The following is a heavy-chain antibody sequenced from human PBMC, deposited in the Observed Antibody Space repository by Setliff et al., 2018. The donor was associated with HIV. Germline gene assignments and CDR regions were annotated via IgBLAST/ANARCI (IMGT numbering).Heavy chain of an antibody. Sequence: GSLRLSCAASGFTFSNYEMNWVRQAPGKGLEWVAYISNSARTIYYADSVKGRFTISRDNGKDSLYLQMNSLRADDTALYYCAREGQATDSFDIWGQGTMVTVSS. D-gene: IGHD5-12*01. CDR3: AREGQATDSFDI. CDR2: ISNSARTI. V-gene: IGHV3-48*03. J-gene: IGHJ3*02. CDR1: GFTFSNYE.